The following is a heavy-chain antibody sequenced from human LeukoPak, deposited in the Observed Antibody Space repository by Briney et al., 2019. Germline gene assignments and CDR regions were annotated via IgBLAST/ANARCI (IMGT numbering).Heavy chain of an antibody. CDR3: ASREYSGSYSGYMSVRWVDY. D-gene: IGHD1-26*01. V-gene: IGHV4-4*02. Sequence: SETLSLTCAVSGGSISSSNWWSWVRQPPGKGLEWIGEIYHSGSTNYNPSLKSRVTISVDKSKNQFSLKLSSVTAADTAVYYCASREYSGSYSGYMSVRWVDYWGQGTLVTVSS. CDR2: IYHSGST. CDR1: GGSISSSNW. J-gene: IGHJ4*02.